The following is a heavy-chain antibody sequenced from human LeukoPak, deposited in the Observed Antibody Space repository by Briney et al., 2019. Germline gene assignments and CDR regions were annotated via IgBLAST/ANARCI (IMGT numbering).Heavy chain of an antibody. J-gene: IGHJ4*02. D-gene: IGHD3-22*01. Sequence: SETLSLTCTVSGGSISSYYWSWIRQPAGKGLERIGRIYTSGSTNYNPSLKSRVTMSVDTSKNQFSLKLSSVTAADTAVYYCARYYYDSSGYPNFDYWGQGTLVTVSS. CDR2: IYTSGST. V-gene: IGHV4-4*07. CDR3: ARYYYDSSGYPNFDY. CDR1: GGSISSYY.